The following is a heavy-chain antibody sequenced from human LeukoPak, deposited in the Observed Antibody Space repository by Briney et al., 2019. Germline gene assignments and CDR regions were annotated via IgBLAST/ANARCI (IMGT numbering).Heavy chain of an antibody. D-gene: IGHD3-9*01. Sequence: PGGSLRLSCAASGFTFNTFAMSWVRQAPGKGLEWVSVISASGDTTYYADSVKGRFTISRDNFKNTLFLQMNSLRDEDTAVYFCASPDTPRAVSHSGDWYYLDYWGQGTLVTVSS. CDR1: GFTFNTFA. V-gene: IGHV3-23*01. CDR2: ISASGDTT. CDR3: ASPDTPRAVSHSGDWYYLDY. J-gene: IGHJ4*02.